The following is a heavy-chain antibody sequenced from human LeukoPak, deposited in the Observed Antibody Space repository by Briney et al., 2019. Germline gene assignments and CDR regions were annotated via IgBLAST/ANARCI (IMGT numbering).Heavy chain of an antibody. CDR1: GGSINSYY. D-gene: IGHD5-12*01. Sequence: SETLSLTCTVSGGSINSYYWSWIRQPPGKGLEWIGSIYYSGSTYYNPSLKSRVTISVDTSKNQFSLKLSSVTAADTAVYYCASPKGGYDWYYFDYWGQGTLVTVSS. V-gene: IGHV4-59*08. J-gene: IGHJ4*02. CDR3: ASPKGGYDWYYFDY. CDR2: IYYSGST.